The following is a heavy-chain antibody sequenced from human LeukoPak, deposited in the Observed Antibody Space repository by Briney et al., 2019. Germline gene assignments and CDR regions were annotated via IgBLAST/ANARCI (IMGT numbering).Heavy chain of an antibody. CDR2: ISSTI. J-gene: IGHJ5*02. Sequence: GGSLRLSCAASGFTFSDYYMIWIRQAPGKGLEWISYISSTIYYADSVKGRFTISRDNSKNTLYLQMNSLRAEDTAVYYCARDLLGVRGNWFDPWGQGTLVTVSS. CDR1: GFTFSDYY. V-gene: IGHV3-69-1*01. CDR3: ARDLLGVRGNWFDP. D-gene: IGHD3-10*01.